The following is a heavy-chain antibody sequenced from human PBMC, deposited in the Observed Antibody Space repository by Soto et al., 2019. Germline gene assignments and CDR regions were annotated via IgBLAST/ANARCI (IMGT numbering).Heavy chain of an antibody. J-gene: IGHJ6*03. CDR2: IYYSGST. CDR3: ARHGQYYYYYYMDV. CDR1: GGSISSYY. Sequence: QVQLQESGPGLVKPSETLSLTCTGSGGSISSYYWSWIRKPPGKGLEWIGYIYYSGSTNYNPSLKSRVTISVDTSKNQFSLKLSSVTAADTAVYYCARHGQYYYYYYMDVWGKGTTVTVSS. V-gene: IGHV4-59*08.